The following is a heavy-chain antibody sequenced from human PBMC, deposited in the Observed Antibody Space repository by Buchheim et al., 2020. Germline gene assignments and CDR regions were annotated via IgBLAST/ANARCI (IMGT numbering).Heavy chain of an antibody. CDR3: ARVGASSSWYPLKTYEWYFDY. Sequence: EVQLVESGGGLVQPGGSLRLSCAASGFTFSSYWMHWVRQAPGKGLVWVSRINSDGSSTSYADSVKGRFTISRDNAKNKLYLQMNSLRAEDTAVYYCARVGASSSWYPLKTYEWYFDYWGQGTL. D-gene: IGHD6-13*01. V-gene: IGHV3-74*01. CDR1: GFTFSSYW. J-gene: IGHJ4*02. CDR2: INSDGSST.